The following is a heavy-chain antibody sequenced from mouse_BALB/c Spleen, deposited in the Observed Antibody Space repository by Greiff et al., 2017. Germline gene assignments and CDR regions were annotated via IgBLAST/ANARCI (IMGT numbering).Heavy chain of an antibody. J-gene: IGHJ2*01. D-gene: IGHD1-1*01. CDR1: GFNIKDTY. Sequence: VQLQQSGAELVKPGASVKLSCTASGFNIKDTYMHWVKQRPEQGLEWIGRIDPANGNTKYDPKFQGKATITADTSSNTAYLQLSSLTSEDTAVYYCARYLYGSSLYFDYWGQGTTLTVSS. CDR3: ARYLYGSSLYFDY. V-gene: IGHV14-3*02. CDR2: IDPANGNT.